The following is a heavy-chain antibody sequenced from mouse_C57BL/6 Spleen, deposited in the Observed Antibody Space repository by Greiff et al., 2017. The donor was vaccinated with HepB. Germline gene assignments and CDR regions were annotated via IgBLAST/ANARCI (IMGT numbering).Heavy chain of an antibody. J-gene: IGHJ2*01. V-gene: IGHV1-72*01. D-gene: IGHD2-4*01. CDR1: GYTFTSYW. CDR3: ARAEVLYDYDGHFDY. Sequence: QVQLQQPGAELVKPGASVKLSCKASGYTFTSYWMHWVKQRPGRGLEWIGRIDPNSGGTKYNEKFKSKAKLTVDKPSSTAYMQLSSLTSEDSAVYYCARAEVLYDYDGHFDYWGQGTTLTVSS. CDR2: IDPNSGGT.